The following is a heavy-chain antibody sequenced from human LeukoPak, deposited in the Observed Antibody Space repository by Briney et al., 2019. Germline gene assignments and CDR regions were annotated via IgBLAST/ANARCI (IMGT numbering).Heavy chain of an antibody. D-gene: IGHD6-13*01. CDR1: GYTFTSYG. V-gene: IGHV1-18*01. CDR2: ISAYNGNT. J-gene: IGHJ5*02. CDR3: AREVGAAAPFDP. Sequence: ASVKVSCKASGYTFTSYGISWVRQAPGQGLEWMGWISAYNGNTNYAQKLQGRVTMTTDTSTSTAYTELRSLRSDDTAVYYCAREVGAAAPFDPWGQGTLVTVSS.